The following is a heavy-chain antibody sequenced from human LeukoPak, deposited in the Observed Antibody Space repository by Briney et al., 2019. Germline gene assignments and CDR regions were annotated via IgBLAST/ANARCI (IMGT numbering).Heavy chain of an antibody. J-gene: IGHJ6*02. CDR2: ISYDGSNK. CDR1: GFTFSSYG. CDR3: AKVPYSSSWYRYYYYYGMDV. D-gene: IGHD6-13*01. Sequence: PGGSLRLSCAASGFTFSSYGMHWVRQAPGKGLEWVAVISYDGSNKYYADSVKGRFTISRDNSKNTLYLQMNSLRAEDTAVYYCAKVPYSSSWYRYYYYYGMDVWGQGTTVTVSS. V-gene: IGHV3-30*18.